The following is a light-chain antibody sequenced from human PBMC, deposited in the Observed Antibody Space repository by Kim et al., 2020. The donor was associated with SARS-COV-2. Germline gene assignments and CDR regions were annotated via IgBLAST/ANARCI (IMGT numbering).Light chain of an antibody. Sequence: PGERATLSCRASQSVSSSYLAWYQRKPGQAPRLLIYGASSRATGIPDRFSGSGSGTDFTLTISRLEPEDFAVYYCQQYGSSPPITFGQGTRLEIK. CDR3: QQYGSSPPIT. CDR1: QSVSSSY. V-gene: IGKV3-20*01. CDR2: GAS. J-gene: IGKJ5*01.